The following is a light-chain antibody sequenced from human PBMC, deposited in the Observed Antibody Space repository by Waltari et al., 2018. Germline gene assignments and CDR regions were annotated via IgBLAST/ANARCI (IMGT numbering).Light chain of an antibody. CDR2: AAS. V-gene: IGKV1-12*01. Sequence: DIQMTQSPSSVSASVGDRVSITCRASQGSSSWLAWYQQKPGKAPKLLIHAASSLRSGVPSRFSGSGSGTDFILTISSLQPEDFATYYCQQANSFLFTFGPGTKVDIK. J-gene: IGKJ3*01. CDR1: QGSSSW. CDR3: QQANSFLFT.